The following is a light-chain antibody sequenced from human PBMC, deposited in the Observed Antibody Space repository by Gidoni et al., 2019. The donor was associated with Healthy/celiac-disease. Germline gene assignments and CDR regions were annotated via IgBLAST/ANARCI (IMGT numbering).Light chain of an antibody. CDR1: SSNIGAGYD. V-gene: IGLV1-40*01. Sequence: QSVLTQPPSVSGAPGQRVTISCPGSSSNIGAGYDVHWYQQLPGPAPKLLIYGNSNRPSGVPDRFSGSKSGTSASLAITGLQAEDEADYDCQSYDSSLSGFYVFGTGTKVTVL. CDR3: QSYDSSLSGFYV. J-gene: IGLJ1*01. CDR2: GNS.